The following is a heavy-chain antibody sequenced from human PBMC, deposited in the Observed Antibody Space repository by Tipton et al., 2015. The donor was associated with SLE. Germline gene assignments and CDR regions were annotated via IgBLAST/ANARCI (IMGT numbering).Heavy chain of an antibody. V-gene: IGHV3-74*01. Sequence: GSLRLSCAASGFTFSSYWMHWVRQAPGKGLVWVSRINSDGSSTSYADSVKGRFTISRDNAKNTLYLQMNSLRAEDTAVYYCARPGGGYSGYDGRVFDLWGRGTLVTVSS. D-gene: IGHD5-12*01. CDR2: INSDGSST. CDR3: ARPGGGYSGYDGRVFDL. J-gene: IGHJ2*01. CDR1: GFTFSSYW.